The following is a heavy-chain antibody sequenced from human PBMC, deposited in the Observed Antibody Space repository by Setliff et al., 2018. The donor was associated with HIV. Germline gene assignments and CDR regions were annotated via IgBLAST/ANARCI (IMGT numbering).Heavy chain of an antibody. D-gene: IGHD3-10*01. Sequence: PGGSLRLSCATSRFSFSTFWMTWVRQAPGKGLEWIANINEDGNKKYHADSVKGRFAISRDNAKNSLYLQMNSLRGEDTAVYYCARYFRDGSYNDYWGQGTLVTVSS. CDR3: ARYFRDGSYNDY. CDR1: RFSFSTFW. J-gene: IGHJ4*02. CDR2: INEDGNKK. V-gene: IGHV3-7*01.